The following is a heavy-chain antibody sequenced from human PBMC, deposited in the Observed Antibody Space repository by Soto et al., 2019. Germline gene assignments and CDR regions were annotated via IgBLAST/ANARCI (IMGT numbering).Heavy chain of an antibody. D-gene: IGHD6-6*01. CDR2: ISAYNGNT. V-gene: IGHV1-18*01. CDR3: ARDGRGAARYYYYYYMDV. Sequence: ASVKVSCKASGYTFTSYGISWVRQAPGQGLEWMGWISAYNGNTNYAQKLQGRVTMTTDTSTSIAYMELRSLRSDDTAVYYCARDGRGAARYYYYYYMDVWGKGTTVTVSS. J-gene: IGHJ6*03. CDR1: GYTFTSYG.